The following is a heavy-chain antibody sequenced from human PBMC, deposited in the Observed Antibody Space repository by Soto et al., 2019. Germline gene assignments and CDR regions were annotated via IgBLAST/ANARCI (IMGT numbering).Heavy chain of an antibody. V-gene: IGHV1-2*02. J-gene: IGHJ5*02. CDR3: ARKHSLDYIRWGLDP. CDR2: INPKSDDT. Sequence: ASVKVSCKASGYPFSDNQIHWLRRAPGQRLEWMGRINPKSDDTNYAQKFQGRATMTRDTSIDTAYLELTGLTSDDTATYYCARKHSLDYIRWGLDPWGQGTLVTAPQ. D-gene: IGHD4-4*01. CDR1: GYPFSDNQ.